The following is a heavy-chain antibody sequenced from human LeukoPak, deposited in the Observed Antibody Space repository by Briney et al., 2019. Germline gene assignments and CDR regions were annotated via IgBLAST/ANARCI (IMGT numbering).Heavy chain of an antibody. V-gene: IGHV1-69*04. D-gene: IGHD4-17*01. J-gene: IGHJ4*02. CDR3: ARGTVTTYFDY. CDR1: GYTFTSYG. CDR2: IIPILGIA. Sequence: SVKVSCKASGYTFTSYGISWVRQAPGQGLEWMGRIIPILGIANYAQKFQGRVTITADKSTSTAYMELSSLGSEDTAVYYCARGTVTTYFDYWGQGTLVTVSS.